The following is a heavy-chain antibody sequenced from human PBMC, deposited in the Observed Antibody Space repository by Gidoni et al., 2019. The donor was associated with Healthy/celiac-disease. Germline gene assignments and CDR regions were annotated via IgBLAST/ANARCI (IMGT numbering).Heavy chain of an antibody. V-gene: IGHV3-23*01. J-gene: IGHJ4*02. CDR1: GSPFRSYA. Sequence: EVQMLESGGGLVQPGGSLRLFCAASGSPFRSYAMSWVRQAPGKGLAGVSAISGSSGSTYYANCVKGRFTISRDNSKNTMYRQMNSLGAEEKAVYYCAKDAEDIVTGGYFDYWGQGTLVTVSS. CDR3: AKDAEDIVTGGYFDY. D-gene: IGHD2-15*01. CDR2: ISGSSGST.